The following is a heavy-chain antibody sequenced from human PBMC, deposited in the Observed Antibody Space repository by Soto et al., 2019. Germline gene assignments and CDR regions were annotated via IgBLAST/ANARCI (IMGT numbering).Heavy chain of an antibody. CDR1: GGTFSNYA. J-gene: IGHJ6*02. CDR3: ARGGSSPPQDIVVVVAATYYYYYYGMDV. CDR2: IIPIFGTA. D-gene: IGHD2-15*01. V-gene: IGHV1-69*13. Sequence: ASVKISCKASGGTFSNYAISWVRQAPGQGLEWMGGIIPIFGTANYAQKFQGRVTITADESTSTAYMELSSLRSEDTAVYYCARGGSSPPQDIVVVVAATYYYYYYGMDVWGQGTTVTVS.